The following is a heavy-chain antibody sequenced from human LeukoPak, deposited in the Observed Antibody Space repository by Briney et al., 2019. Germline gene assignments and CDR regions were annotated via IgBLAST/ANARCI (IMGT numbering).Heavy chain of an antibody. V-gene: IGHV1-2*04. D-gene: IGHD2-8*01. CDR3: AREGCTNGVCYADY. Sequence: ASVKVSCKASGYTFTGYYMHWVRQAPGQGLEWMGWINPNRGGTNYAQKFQGWVTMTRDTSISTAYMELSRLRSDDTAVYYCAREGCTNGVCYADYWGQGTLVTVSS. J-gene: IGHJ4*02. CDR1: GYTFTGYY. CDR2: INPNRGGT.